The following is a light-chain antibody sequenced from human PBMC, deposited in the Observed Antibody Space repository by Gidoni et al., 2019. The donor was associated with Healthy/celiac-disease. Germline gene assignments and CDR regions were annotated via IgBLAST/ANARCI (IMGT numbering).Light chain of an antibody. CDR2: GAS. J-gene: IGKJ1*01. V-gene: IGKV3-15*01. CDR1: QSVSTN. Sequence: EIVMTQSPATLSVSPGERAPLSCRASQSVSTNVAWYQQKPGQAPRLLIYGASTRATGIPARFSGSGSGTEFTLTISSLQSEDVAVYYCQQYNNWPRTFGQGTKVEIK. CDR3: QQYNNWPRT.